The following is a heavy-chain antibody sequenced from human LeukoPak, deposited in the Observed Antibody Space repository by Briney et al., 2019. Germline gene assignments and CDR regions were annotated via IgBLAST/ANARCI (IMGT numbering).Heavy chain of an antibody. CDR2: IWSDGTNK. CDR1: GLTFSAYG. D-gene: IGHD6-13*01. Sequence: GGSLRLSCAASGLTFSAYGMHWVRQAPGKGLEWVAVIWSDGTNKYYAESVRGRFTIPRDNSKNTLYLQMNTLIIEDTAVYYCANAAGAFDNWGQGTMITVSS. CDR3: ANAAGAFDN. J-gene: IGHJ3*02. V-gene: IGHV3-33*06.